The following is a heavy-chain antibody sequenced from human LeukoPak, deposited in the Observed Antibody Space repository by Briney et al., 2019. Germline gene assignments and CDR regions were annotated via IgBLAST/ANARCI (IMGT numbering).Heavy chain of an antibody. CDR1: GFSFSNYG. CDR2: LVYDGFYK. Sequence: PGGSLRLSCAASGFSFSNYGMHWVRQAPGKGLEWVALLVYDGFYKYYADSEKGRFTISRDDSTNTVYLHLSSLRAEDTAVYYCAKDLIARVRGSPMDVWGQGTRVIVSS. V-gene: IGHV3-30*18. D-gene: IGHD3-10*01. CDR3: AKDLIARVRGSPMDV. J-gene: IGHJ6*02.